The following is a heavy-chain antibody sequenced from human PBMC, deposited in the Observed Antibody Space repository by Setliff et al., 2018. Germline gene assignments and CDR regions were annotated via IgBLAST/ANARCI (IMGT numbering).Heavy chain of an antibody. Sequence: SETLSLTCAVSGYSISSGSYYWNWIRQHPEKGLEWLGYIFHSGGTHYNSSLKSRITISIDTSKNHFSLELNSVTAADSAVYYCARVADGSGSFYLGFDYWGQGILVTVSS. J-gene: IGHJ4*02. V-gene: IGHV4-31*11. CDR1: GYSISSGSYY. CDR3: ARVADGSGSFYLGFDY. CDR2: IFHSGGT. D-gene: IGHD3-10*01.